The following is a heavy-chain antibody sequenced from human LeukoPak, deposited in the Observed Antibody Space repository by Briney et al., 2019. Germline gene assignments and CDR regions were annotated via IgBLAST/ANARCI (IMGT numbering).Heavy chain of an antibody. CDR1: GFTFSSYT. CDR3: AKARVWETYFDY. Sequence: GGSLRLSCAASGFTFSSYTMSWVRQAPGKGLEWVSAISGSGGSTYYADSVKGRFTISRDNSKNTLYLQMNSLRAEDTAVYYCAKARVWETYFDYWGQGTLVTVSS. V-gene: IGHV3-23*01. D-gene: IGHD1-26*01. J-gene: IGHJ4*02. CDR2: ISGSGGST.